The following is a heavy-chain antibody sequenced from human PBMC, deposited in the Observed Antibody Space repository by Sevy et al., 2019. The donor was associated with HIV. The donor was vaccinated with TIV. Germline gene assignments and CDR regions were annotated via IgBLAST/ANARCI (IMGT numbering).Heavy chain of an antibody. CDR1: GYTLTELS. CDR3: AREGGVATTGDHDAFDI. V-gene: IGHV1-24*01. Sequence: ASVKVSCKVSGYTLTELSMHWVRQAPGKGLEWMGGFDPEDGETVYAQKFQGRVTVTEDTSTDTAYMELSSLRSEDTALYYCAREGGVATTGDHDAFDIWGHGTLVTVSS. J-gene: IGHJ3*02. D-gene: IGHD7-27*01. CDR2: FDPEDGET.